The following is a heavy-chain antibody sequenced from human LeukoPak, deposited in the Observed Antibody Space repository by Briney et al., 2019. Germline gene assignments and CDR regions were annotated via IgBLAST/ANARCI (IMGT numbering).Heavy chain of an antibody. CDR3: ARFLWFGGPFDP. V-gene: IGHV4-59*01. CDR2: VYCSGNT. D-gene: IGHD3-10*01. Sequence: SETLSLTCIVSGGSISSYCWSWIRQPPGKGLELIGYVYCSGNTNYNPSLKSRVTISVDMSKNQISLKLSSVTAADTAVYYCARFLWFGGPFDPWGQGTLVTVSS. CDR1: GGSISSYC. J-gene: IGHJ5*02.